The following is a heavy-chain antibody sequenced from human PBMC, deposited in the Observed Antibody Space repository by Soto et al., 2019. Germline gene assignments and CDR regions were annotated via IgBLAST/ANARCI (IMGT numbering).Heavy chain of an antibody. CDR3: ARDRPPEGLNYYEPPAVDY. CDR1: GYTVTGYY. J-gene: IGHJ4*02. D-gene: IGHD3-22*01. Sequence: ASVQVSCKASGYTVTGYYMHWVREAPGQGLEWMGWINPNSGGTNYGQKFQGRVTMTRDTSISTAYMELSRLRSDDTAVYYCARDRPPEGLNYYEPPAVDYCGQGTLVT. V-gene: IGHV1-2*02. CDR2: INPNSGGT.